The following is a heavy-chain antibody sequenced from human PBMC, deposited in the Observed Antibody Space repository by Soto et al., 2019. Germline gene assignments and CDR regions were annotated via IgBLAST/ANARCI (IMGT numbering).Heavy chain of an antibody. CDR1: GGSIRNNYVY. Sequence: KPSETLSLTCAVSGGSIRNNYVYWGWIRQPPGKGLEWIGSIYYVGSTYYNPSLKSRVTISVDTSKNQFSLKLTSVTAADTAVYYCARPQTGNSGGSQFDPWGQGALVTV. CDR2: IYYVGST. CDR3: ARPQTGNSGGSQFDP. V-gene: IGHV4-39*01. D-gene: IGHD6-19*01. J-gene: IGHJ5*02.